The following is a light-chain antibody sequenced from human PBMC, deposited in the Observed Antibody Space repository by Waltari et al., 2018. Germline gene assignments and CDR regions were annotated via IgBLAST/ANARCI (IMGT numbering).Light chain of an antibody. J-gene: IGKJ2*01. V-gene: IGKV1-5*03. CDR1: QSISTW. CDR2: KAS. Sequence: DIQMTQFPSHPSASGGERVTIRCRASQSISTWLAWDQQKPGKAPRLLIYKASTLESGVPSRFTGSGSGTEFTLTISSLQPDDFATYYCQQYNTFLYTFGQGTKLDIK. CDR3: QQYNTFLYT.